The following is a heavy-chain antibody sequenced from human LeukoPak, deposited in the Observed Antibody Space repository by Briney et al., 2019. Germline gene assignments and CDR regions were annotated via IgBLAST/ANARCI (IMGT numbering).Heavy chain of an antibody. CDR2: VFYSGAT. D-gene: IGHD6-6*01. CDR1: GGSISSSSYY. J-gene: IGHJ4*02. Sequence: PSETLSLTCTVSGGSISSSSYYWVWIRQPPGKGLEWIGSVFYSGATYYNPSLKTRVTISVDTSKNQFSLKLSSLTAADTAVYYCARDVGNIAGRPGRFDFWVQGTLVTVSS. V-gene: IGHV4-39*07. CDR3: ARDVGNIAGRPGRFDF.